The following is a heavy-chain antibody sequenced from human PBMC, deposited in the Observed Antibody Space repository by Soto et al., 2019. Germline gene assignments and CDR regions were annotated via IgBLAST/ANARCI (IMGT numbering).Heavy chain of an antibody. J-gene: IGHJ3*02. Sequence: SETLSLTCAVSGGSISSGGYSWSWIRQPPGKGLEWIGFIYHSGSTYYNPSLKSRVTISVDRSKNQFSLKLSSVTAADTAVYYCARDYGGMHGRNAFDIWGQGTMVTVSS. CDR1: GGSISSGGYS. CDR3: ARDYGGMHGRNAFDI. D-gene: IGHD4-17*01. CDR2: IYHSGST. V-gene: IGHV4-30-2*01.